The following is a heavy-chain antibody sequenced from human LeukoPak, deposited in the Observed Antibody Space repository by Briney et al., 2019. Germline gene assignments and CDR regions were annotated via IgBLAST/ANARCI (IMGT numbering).Heavy chain of an antibody. CDR2: ISGSGGST. CDR3: ARELVVKGGNWFDP. V-gene: IGHV3-23*01. CDR1: GLTFSSYA. D-gene: IGHD3-22*01. J-gene: IGHJ5*02. Sequence: TGGSLRLSCAASGLTFSSYAMSWVRQAPGKGLEWVAAISGSGGSTYHADSVKGRFTISRDNAKNSLYLQMNSLRAEDTAVYYCARELVVKGGNWFDPWGQGTLVTVSS.